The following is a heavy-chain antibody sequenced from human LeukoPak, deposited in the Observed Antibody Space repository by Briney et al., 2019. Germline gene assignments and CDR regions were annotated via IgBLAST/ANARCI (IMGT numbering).Heavy chain of an antibody. CDR3: ARPGQSSWWVYFNY. V-gene: IGHV4-4*09. CDR1: GGSSSSYY. Sequence: PSETLSLTCTVSGGSSSSYYWTWIRQPPGKGLEWIGYIHTSGSTNYNPSLKSRVTMSIDTSNNQFSLRLSSVTAADTAVYYCARPGQSSWWVYFNYWGQGALVTVSS. J-gene: IGHJ4*02. D-gene: IGHD2-15*01. CDR2: IHTSGST.